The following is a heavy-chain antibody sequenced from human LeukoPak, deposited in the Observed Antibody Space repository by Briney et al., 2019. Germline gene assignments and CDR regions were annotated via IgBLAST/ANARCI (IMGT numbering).Heavy chain of an antibody. J-gene: IGHJ5*02. CDR1: GGTFSSYA. CDR3: ARGGVIWYYYDSSGWTRNWFDP. CDR2: IIPIFGTA. V-gene: IGHV1-69*13. D-gene: IGHD3-22*01. Sequence: GASVKVSCKASGGTFSSYAISWVRQAPGQGLEWMGGIIPIFGTANYAQKFQGRVTITADESTSTAYMELSSLRSEDTAVYYCARGGVIWYYYDSSGWTRNWFDPWGQGTLVTVSS.